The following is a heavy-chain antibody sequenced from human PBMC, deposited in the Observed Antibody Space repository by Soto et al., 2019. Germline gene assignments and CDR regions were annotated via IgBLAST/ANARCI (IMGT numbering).Heavy chain of an antibody. CDR1: GYTFTSYG. Sequence: ASVKVSCKASGYTFTSYGISWVRQAPGQGLEWMGWISAYNGNTNYAQKLQGRVTMTTDTSTSTAYMELRSLRSDDTAVYYCARGRTMVRGVSRFFDYWGQGTLVTVSS. D-gene: IGHD3-10*01. CDR2: ISAYNGNT. J-gene: IGHJ4*02. CDR3: ARGRTMVRGVSRFFDY. V-gene: IGHV1-18*01.